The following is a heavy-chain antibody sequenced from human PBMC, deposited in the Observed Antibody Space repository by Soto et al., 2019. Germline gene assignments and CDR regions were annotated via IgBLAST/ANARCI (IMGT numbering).Heavy chain of an antibody. CDR1: GFTFYNYW. V-gene: IGHV3-7*03. CDR2: MNQDGSER. CDR3: ARDKAYGDSEDY. J-gene: IGHJ4*02. Sequence: EVQLVESGGGLVQPGGSLRLSCAASGFTFYNYWMSWVGQAPGKGLEWVANMNQDGSERYYVDSVKGRFTISRDNAKNSLYLQMNSLRVEDTAVYYCARDKAYGDSEDYWGQGTLVTVSS. D-gene: IGHD4-17*01.